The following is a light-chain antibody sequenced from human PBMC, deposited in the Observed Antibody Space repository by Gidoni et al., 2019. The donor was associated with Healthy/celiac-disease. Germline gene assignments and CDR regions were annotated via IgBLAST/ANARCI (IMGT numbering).Light chain of an antibody. Sequence: DIQMTQSPSTLSASVGDRVTITCRASQSISSWLAWYQQKPGKATKLLSYKASSLESGVPSRFSGSGSGTEFTLTISSLQPDDFATYYCQQYNSYSRTFGQGTKVEIK. J-gene: IGKJ1*01. V-gene: IGKV1-5*03. CDR1: QSISSW. CDR2: KAS. CDR3: QQYNSYSRT.